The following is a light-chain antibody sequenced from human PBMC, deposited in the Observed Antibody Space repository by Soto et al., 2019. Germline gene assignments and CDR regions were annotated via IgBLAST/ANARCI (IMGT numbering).Light chain of an antibody. V-gene: IGLV1-47*02. CDR1: MSNTEVHS. CDR3: AAWDDSLSGLV. J-gene: IGLJ3*02. CDR2: SDT. Sequence: QPVLTQPPSASGTPGQTITISCSGSMSNTEVHSVHWYQQLPGTAPKLLIYSDTQRPSGVPDRFSGSKSGTSAYLGISGLRSEDEAEYFCAAWDDSLSGLVFGGGTQLTVL.